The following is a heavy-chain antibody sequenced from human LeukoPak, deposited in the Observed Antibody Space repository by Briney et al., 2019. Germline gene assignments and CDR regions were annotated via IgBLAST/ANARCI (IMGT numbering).Heavy chain of an antibody. J-gene: IGHJ6*03. D-gene: IGHD6-13*01. Sequence: ASVKVSCKASGYTFTGYYMHWVRQAPGQGLEWMGWINPNSGGTNYAQKFQGRVTMTRDTSISTAYMELSRLRSDDTAVYYCARQYSSSWGHYYYYYMDVWGKGTTVTISS. CDR1: GYTFTGYY. V-gene: IGHV1-2*02. CDR3: ARQYSSSWGHYYYYYMDV. CDR2: INPNSGGT.